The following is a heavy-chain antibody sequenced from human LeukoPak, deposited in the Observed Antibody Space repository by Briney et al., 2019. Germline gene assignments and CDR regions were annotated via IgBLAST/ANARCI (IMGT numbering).Heavy chain of an antibody. CDR1: GFTFSSYA. CDR2: ISYDGSNR. D-gene: IGHD6-19*01. V-gene: IGHV3-30*04. CDR3: ARRIAVAGRAYYYYYMDV. Sequence: GGSLRLSCAASGFTFSSYAMHWVRQAPGKGLEWVAVISYDGSNRYYADSVKGRFTISRDNSKNSLYLQMNSLRAEDTAVYYCARRIAVAGRAYYYYYMDVWGKGTTVTISS. J-gene: IGHJ6*03.